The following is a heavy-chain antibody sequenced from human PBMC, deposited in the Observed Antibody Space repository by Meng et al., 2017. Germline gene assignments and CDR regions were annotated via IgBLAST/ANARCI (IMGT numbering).Heavy chain of an antibody. J-gene: IGHJ4*02. CDR1: AHTLSSDG. V-gene: IGHV1-18*01. CDR3: ATRGNPYLDC. Sequence: QGQLVPSGAEVKKPAAAVKVSCNASAHTLSSDGFAWVRQAPGQGLEWMGWINAYNGYTDYAQKFLGRVTLTTDTSTNTGYMELRSLTSDDTAVYYCATRGNPYLDCWGQGTLVTVSS. CDR2: INAYNGYT.